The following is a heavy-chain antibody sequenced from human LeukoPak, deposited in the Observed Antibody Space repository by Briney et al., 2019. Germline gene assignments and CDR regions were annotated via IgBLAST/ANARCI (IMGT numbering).Heavy chain of an antibody. CDR3: ARGRYDFWSGYYTPRGAYYYYMDV. CDR1: GYPFTSYG. Sequence: ASVKVSCKAPGYPFTSYGIGWVRQAPGQGLEWMGWISASIGNKNYAQKLQGRVTMTTGTSTSTAYMELRSLRSDDTAVYYCARGRYDFWSGYYTPRGAYYYYMDVWGKGTTVTASS. V-gene: IGHV1-18*01. CDR2: ISASIGNK. D-gene: IGHD3-3*01. J-gene: IGHJ6*03.